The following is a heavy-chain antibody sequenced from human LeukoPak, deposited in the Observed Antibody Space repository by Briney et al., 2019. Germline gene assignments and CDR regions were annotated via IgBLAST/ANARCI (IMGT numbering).Heavy chain of an antibody. CDR1: GGSISSGDYY. Sequence: PSQTLSLTCTVSGGSISSGDYYWSWIRQPPGKGLEWIGYIYYSGSTYYNPSLKSRVTISVDTSKNQFSLKLSSVIAADTAVYYCARSSTTTVVNDYWGQGTLVTVSS. CDR2: IYYSGST. V-gene: IGHV4-30-4*01. CDR3: ARSSTTTVVNDY. D-gene: IGHD4-23*01. J-gene: IGHJ4*02.